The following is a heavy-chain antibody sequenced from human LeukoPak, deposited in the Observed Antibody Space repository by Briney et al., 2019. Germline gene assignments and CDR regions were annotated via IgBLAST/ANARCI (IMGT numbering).Heavy chain of an antibody. V-gene: IGHV3-48*04. CDR2: ISRSSDTM. J-gene: IGHJ5*02. D-gene: IGHD3-22*01. Sequence: GGSLRLSCVVSGFTFSTYSLNWVRQAPGKGLEWVSYISRSSDTMYYADSVKGRFTISRDNAKNSLYLQMNSLRAEDTAVYYCARLYDSWFDPWGQGTLVTVSS. CDR1: GFTFSTYS. CDR3: ARLYDSWFDP.